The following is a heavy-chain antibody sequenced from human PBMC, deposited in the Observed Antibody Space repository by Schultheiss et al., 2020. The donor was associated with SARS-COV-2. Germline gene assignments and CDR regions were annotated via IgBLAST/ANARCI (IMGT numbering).Heavy chain of an antibody. J-gene: IGHJ4*02. D-gene: IGHD3-10*01. CDR3: AKDYGSGSYYYYFDY. V-gene: IGHV3-9*01. Sequence: GGSLRLSCAASGFTFDDYVMHWVRQAPGKGLEWVSGISWNSGRIGYADSVKGRFTISRDNAKNSLYLQMNSLRAEDTALYYCAKDYGSGSYYYYFDYWGQGTLITVSS. CDR1: GFTFDDYV. CDR2: ISWNSGRI.